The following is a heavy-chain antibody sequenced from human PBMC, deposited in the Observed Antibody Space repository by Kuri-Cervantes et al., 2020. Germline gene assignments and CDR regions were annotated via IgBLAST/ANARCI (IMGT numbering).Heavy chain of an antibody. CDR2: IYYSGST. V-gene: IGHV4-30-4*08. D-gene: IGHD5-18*01. Sequence: LRLSCTVSGGSVSSGSYYWSWIRQPPGKGLEWIGYIYYSGSTYYNPSLKSRVSISVDTSKNQFSLKLSSVTAADAAVYYCARAGIQLNWFDPWGQGTLVTVSS. J-gene: IGHJ5*02. CDR1: GGSVSSGSYY. CDR3: ARAGIQLNWFDP.